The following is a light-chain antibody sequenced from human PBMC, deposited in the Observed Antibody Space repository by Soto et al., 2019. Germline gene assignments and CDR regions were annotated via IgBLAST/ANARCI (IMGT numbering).Light chain of an antibody. CDR1: QGMSNY. J-gene: IGKJ5*01. V-gene: IGKV1-9*01. Sequence: DIPLTQSPSFLSASVGDRVTITCRASQGMSNYLAWYQQKPGKAPKLLIYAASTLQSGVPSRFGGSGSGTEFTLTISSLQPEDFATYYCQQVNSYPITFGQGTRLEIK. CDR2: AAS. CDR3: QQVNSYPIT.